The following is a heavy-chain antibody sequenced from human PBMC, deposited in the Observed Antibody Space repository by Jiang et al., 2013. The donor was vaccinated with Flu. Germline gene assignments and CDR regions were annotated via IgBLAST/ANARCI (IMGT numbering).Heavy chain of an antibody. Sequence: GPGLVKPSNETLSLTCTVSGGSISSGGYYWSWIRQHPGKGLEWIGYIYYSGSTYYNPSLKSRVTISVDTSKNQFSLKLSSVTAADTAVYYCARDRYYDSSQPWSDAFDIWGQGTMVTVSS. D-gene: IGHD3-22*01. CDR1: GGSISSGGYY. CDR2: IYYSGST. V-gene: IGHV4-31*03. CDR3: ARDRYYDSSQPWSDAFDI. J-gene: IGHJ3*02.